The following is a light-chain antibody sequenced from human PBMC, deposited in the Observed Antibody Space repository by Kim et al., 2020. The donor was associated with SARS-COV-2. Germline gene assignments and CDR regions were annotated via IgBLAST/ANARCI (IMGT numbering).Light chain of an antibody. Sequence: VTFSLSRRRSNIGSNPVNWYQPPPVSAPNLLIYSNHPRPSVVPDRFSGSKSGTSASRSISGLQSEDEADYYCAAWDDSLNGHVVFGGGTQLTFL. J-gene: IGLJ2*01. V-gene: IGLV1-44*01. CDR1: RSNIGSNP. CDR3: AAWDDSLNGHVV. CDR2: SNH.